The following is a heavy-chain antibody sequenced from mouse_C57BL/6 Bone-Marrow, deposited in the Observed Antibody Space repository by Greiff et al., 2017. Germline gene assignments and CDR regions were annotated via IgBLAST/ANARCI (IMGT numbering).Heavy chain of an antibody. CDR1: GYTFTSYW. J-gene: IGHJ1*03. CDR2: INPSNGGT. CDR3: ASWGYGSSYGYFDV. D-gene: IGHD1-1*01. V-gene: IGHV1-53*01. Sequence: QVQLQQSGTELVKPGASVKLSCKASGYTFTSYWMHWVKQRPGQGLEWIGNINPSNGGTNYNEKFKSKATLTVDKSSSTAYMQLSSLTSEDSAVXYCASWGYGSSYGYFDVWGTGTTVTVSS.